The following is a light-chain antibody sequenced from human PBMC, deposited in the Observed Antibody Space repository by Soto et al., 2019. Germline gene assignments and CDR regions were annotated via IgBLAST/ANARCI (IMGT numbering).Light chain of an antibody. CDR3: QQYDNLPFT. V-gene: IGKV1-33*01. CDR2: DAS. Sequence: DIQMSQSPSSLSASVGDRVTITCQASQDISNYLNWYQHKPGKPPKLLIYDASNLETGVPSRFSGSKSGTAFTFTITSLQPEDIATYYCQQYDNLPFTFGGGTKAEIK. J-gene: IGKJ4*01. CDR1: QDISNY.